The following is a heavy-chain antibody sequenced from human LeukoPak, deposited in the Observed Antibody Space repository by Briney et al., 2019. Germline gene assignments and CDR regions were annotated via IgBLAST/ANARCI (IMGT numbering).Heavy chain of an antibody. J-gene: IGHJ5*02. CDR1: GYTFTSYD. CDR2: MNPNSGNT. Sequence: ASVRVSCKASGYTFTSYDINWVRQATGQGLEWMGWMNPNSGNTGYAQKFQGRVTITRNTSISTAYMELSSLRSEDTAVYYCARASAAGTADWFDPWGQGTLVTVSS. CDR3: ARASAAGTADWFDP. D-gene: IGHD6-13*01. V-gene: IGHV1-8*03.